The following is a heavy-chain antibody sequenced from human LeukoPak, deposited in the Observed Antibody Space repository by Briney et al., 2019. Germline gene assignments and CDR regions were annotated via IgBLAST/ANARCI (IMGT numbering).Heavy chain of an antibody. V-gene: IGHV1-8*03. CDR3: ARGWGYSSPWWFDP. CDR2: MNPNSGNT. CDR1: GYTFTSYD. Sequence: ASVKVSCKASGYTFTSYDINWVRQATGQGLEWMGWMNPNSGNTGYAQKFQGRVTITRNTSISTAYMELSSLRSEDTAMYYCARGWGYSSPWWFDPWGQGTLVTVSS. D-gene: IGHD6-13*01. J-gene: IGHJ5*02.